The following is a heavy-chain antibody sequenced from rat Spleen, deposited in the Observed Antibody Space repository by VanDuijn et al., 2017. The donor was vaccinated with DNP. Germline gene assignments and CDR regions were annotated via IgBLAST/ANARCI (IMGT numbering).Heavy chain of an antibody. V-gene: IGHV5S13*01. Sequence: EVQLVESDGGLVQPGRSLKLSCAASGFTFSNYGMAWVRQTPTKGLEWVASISNAGDHTYYSDSVKGRFTFSRDNAKSTLYLQMDSLRSEDTATYYCARHVPGYNVMDAWGQGTSVTVSS. CDR3: ARHVPGYNVMDA. CDR1: GFTFSNYG. D-gene: IGHD1-4*01. CDR2: ISNAGDHT. J-gene: IGHJ4*01.